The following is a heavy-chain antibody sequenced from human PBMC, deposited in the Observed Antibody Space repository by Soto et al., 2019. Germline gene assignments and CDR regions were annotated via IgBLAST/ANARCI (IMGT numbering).Heavy chain of an antibody. V-gene: IGHV3-30-3*01. CDR3: ARDRGGEAAAGIEYYFDY. CDR2: ISYDGSNK. J-gene: IGHJ4*02. Sequence: QVQLVESGGGVVQPGRSLRLSCAASGFTFSSYAMHWVRQAPGKGLEWVAVISYDGSNKYYADSVKGRFTISRDNSKNTLYLQMNSLRAEDTAVYYCARDRGGEAAAGIEYYFDYWAREPWSPSPQ. CDR1: GFTFSSYA. D-gene: IGHD6-13*01.